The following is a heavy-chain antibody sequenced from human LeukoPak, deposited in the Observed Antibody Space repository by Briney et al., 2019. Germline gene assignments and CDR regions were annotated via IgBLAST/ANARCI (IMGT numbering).Heavy chain of an antibody. CDR2: ISYDGSNK. CDR3: ARDAVTKALDY. J-gene: IGHJ4*02. Sequence: PGGSLRLSCAASGFTFSSYAMHWVRQAPGKGLEWVAVISYDGSNKYYADSVKGRFTISRDNSKSTLYLQMNSLRAEDTAVYYCARDAVTKALDYWGQGTLVTVSS. V-gene: IGHV3-30*04. CDR1: GFTFSSYA. D-gene: IGHD4-17*01.